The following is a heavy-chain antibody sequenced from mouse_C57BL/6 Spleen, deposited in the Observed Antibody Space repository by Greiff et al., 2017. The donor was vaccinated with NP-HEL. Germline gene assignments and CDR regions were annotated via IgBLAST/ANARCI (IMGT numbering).Heavy chain of an antibody. J-gene: IGHJ2*01. Sequence: QVQLQQSGAELARPGASVKLSCKASGYTFTSYGISWVKQRPGQGLEWIGEIYPRSGNTYYNEKFKGKATLTADKSSSTAYMELRSLTSEDSAVYFCARGGIDYWGQGTTLTVSS. CDR2: IYPRSGNT. V-gene: IGHV1-81*01. CDR3: ARGGIDY. CDR1: GYTFTSYG.